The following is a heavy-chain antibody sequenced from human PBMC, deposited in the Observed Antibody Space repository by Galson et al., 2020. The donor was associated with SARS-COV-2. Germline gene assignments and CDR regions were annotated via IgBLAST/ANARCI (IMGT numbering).Heavy chain of an antibody. CDR1: GFTFSSYG. V-gene: IGHV3-33*01. CDR3: ARDINMITFGGVIVIPQSPDY. Sequence: QLGESLKISCAASGFTFSSYGMHWVRQAPGKGLEWVAVIWYDGSNKYYADSVKGRFTIFRDNSKNTLYLQMNSLRAEDTAVYYCARDINMITFGGVIVIPQSPDYWGQGTLVTVSS. D-gene: IGHD3-16*02. CDR2: IWYDGSNK. J-gene: IGHJ4*02.